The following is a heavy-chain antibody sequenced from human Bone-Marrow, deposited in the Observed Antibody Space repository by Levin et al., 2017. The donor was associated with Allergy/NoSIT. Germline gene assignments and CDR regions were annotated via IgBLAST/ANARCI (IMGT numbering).Heavy chain of an antibody. CDR3: AKDNSGFYHDASGFSQRRYFDL. CDR2: ISRNSGST. D-gene: IGHD3-22*01. CDR1: GFTFDDYA. V-gene: IGHV3-9*01. J-gene: IGHJ2*01. Sequence: GGSLRLSCTASGFTFDDYAMHWVRQAPGKGLQWVSGISRNSGSTGYADSVKGRFTISRDDAKNSLYLQMHSLRAEDTALYYCAKDNSGFYHDASGFSQRRYFDLWGRGTLVTVSS.